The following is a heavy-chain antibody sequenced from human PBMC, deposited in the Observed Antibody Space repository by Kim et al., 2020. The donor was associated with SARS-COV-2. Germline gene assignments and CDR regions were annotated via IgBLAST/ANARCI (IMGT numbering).Heavy chain of an antibody. CDR3: ARLRDGTPGDY. CDR1: GGSISSSSYH. D-gene: IGHD1-1*01. CDR2: IYYRGNT. V-gene: IGHV4-39*01. J-gene: IGHJ4*02. Sequence: SETLSLTCTVSGGSISSSSYHWGWIRQPPGKGLEWLGSIYYRGNTYYNPFLKSRVIISVDMSKNQFSLKVSSVTAADTAVYYCARLRDGTPGDYWGQGTLVTVSS.